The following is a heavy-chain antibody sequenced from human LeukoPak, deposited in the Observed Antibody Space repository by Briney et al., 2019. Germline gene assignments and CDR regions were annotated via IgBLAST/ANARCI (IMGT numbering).Heavy chain of an antibody. D-gene: IGHD3-22*01. CDR1: GYTFTGYY. J-gene: IGHJ3*02. CDR2: ISTYNGKR. V-gene: IGHV1-18*04. Sequence: ASVKVSCKASGYTFTGYYMHWVRQAPGQGLEWMGRISTYNGKRNYAQKFQDRVTMTTDTSTSTAYMELRSLRSDDTAIYHCAKNYYYDNTGYWGAFDIWGQGTMVTVS. CDR3: AKNYYYDNTGYWGAFDI.